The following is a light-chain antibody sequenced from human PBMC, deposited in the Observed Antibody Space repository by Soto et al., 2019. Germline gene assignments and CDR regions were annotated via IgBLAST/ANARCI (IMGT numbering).Light chain of an antibody. Sequence: EIVLTQSPGTLSLSPGERATLSCRASQSVAGNSLAWYRHKPGQAPRLLIYGASNRATGIPDRFNGSPSGTAFTLSITRLEPEDFAVYYCHQYGSSRHTFGQGTKLHIK. CDR1: QSVAGNS. V-gene: IGKV3-20*01. J-gene: IGKJ2*01. CDR3: HQYGSSRHT. CDR2: GAS.